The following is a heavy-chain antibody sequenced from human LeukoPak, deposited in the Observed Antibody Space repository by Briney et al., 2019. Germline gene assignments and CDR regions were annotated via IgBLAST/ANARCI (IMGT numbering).Heavy chain of an antibody. V-gene: IGHV4-39*07. CDR2: IYHSGST. J-gene: IGHJ6*03. D-gene: IGHD3-16*02. CDR1: GGSIGSGTYY. Sequence: KPSETLSLTCTVSGGSIGSGTYYWGWIRQSPGKGLEWIGSIYHSGSTYYNPSLKSRVTISLDTSKNQFSLKLSSVTAADTAVYYCARGISSAPGYYYYYMDVWGKGTTVTVSS. CDR3: ARGISSAPGYYYYYMDV.